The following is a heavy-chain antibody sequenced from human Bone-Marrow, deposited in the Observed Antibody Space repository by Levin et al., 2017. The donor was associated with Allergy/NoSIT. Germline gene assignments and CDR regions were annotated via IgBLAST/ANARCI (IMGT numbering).Heavy chain of an antibody. V-gene: IGHV3-30-3*01. CDR2: ISYDGVDK. CDR3: ARAPGQFDF. J-gene: IGHJ4*02. CDR1: GFNFNTYA. Sequence: GGSLRLSCAAFGFNFNTYAMHWVRQAPGKGLEWVAVISYDGVDKHYADSVKGRFTVSRDNYQNTLYLHMNNLTPDDTAVYYCARAPGQFDFWGQGTLVTVSS.